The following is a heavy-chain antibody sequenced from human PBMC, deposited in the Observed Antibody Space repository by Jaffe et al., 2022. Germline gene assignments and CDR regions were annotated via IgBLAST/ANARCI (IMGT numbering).Heavy chain of an antibody. J-gene: IGHJ4*02. CDR3: ARPPYKGVAAAGFDY. CDR1: GYSISSGYY. V-gene: IGHV4-38-2*01. D-gene: IGHD6-13*01. CDR2: IYHSGST. Sequence: QVQLQESGPGLVKPSETLSLTCAVSGYSISSGYYWGWIRQPPGKGLEWIGSIYHSGSTYYNPSLKSRVTISVDTSKNQFSLKLSSVTAADTAVYYCARPPYKGVAAAGFDYWGQGTLVTVSS.